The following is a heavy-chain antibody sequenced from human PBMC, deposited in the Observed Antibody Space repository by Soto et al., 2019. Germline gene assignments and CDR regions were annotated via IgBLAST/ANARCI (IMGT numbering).Heavy chain of an antibody. CDR1: GGTFSSYG. CDR3: ARIRSDSSSYYLDY. CDR2: TIPNFGTA. Sequence: SVKVSCKASGGTFSSYGISWVRQAPGQGLEWMGGTIPNFGTAHDALKFQGRVTISADESTSTAYMELSSLRYEDTAVYYCARIRSDSSSYYLDYWGQGTPVTVSS. D-gene: IGHD3-22*01. J-gene: IGHJ4*02. V-gene: IGHV1-69*13.